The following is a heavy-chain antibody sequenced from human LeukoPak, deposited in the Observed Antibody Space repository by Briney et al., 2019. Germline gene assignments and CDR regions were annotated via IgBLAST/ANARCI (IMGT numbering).Heavy chain of an antibody. V-gene: IGHV3-53*01. CDR3: AKGISGWFWGPFDY. CDR2: IYSGGST. CDR1: GFTVSSYY. J-gene: IGHJ4*02. Sequence: GGSLRLSCAASGFTVSSYYMSWVRQAPGKRLEWVSVIYSGGSTYYADSVKGRFTISRDNSKNTLYLQMNSLRAEDTALYYCAKGISGWFWGPFDYWGQGTVVTVSS. D-gene: IGHD6-19*01.